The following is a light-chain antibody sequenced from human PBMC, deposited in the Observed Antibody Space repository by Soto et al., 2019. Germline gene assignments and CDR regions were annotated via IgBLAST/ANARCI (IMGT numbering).Light chain of an antibody. CDR2: AEF. V-gene: IGKV1-33*01. CDR1: QDISND. Sequence: DIQMTQSPSSLSASVGDRVTITCQASQDISNDLNWYQQKPGKAPKLPIYAEFNLETGVPSRFSGSGSGTHFTFTISSLQPEDIATYYCQKYDNLPPTFGPGTKVDIK. CDR3: QKYDNLPPT. J-gene: IGKJ3*01.